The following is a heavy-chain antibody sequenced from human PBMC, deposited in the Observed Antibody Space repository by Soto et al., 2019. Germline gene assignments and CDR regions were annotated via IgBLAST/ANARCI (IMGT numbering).Heavy chain of an antibody. CDR1: GGSISSGGYS. J-gene: IGHJ4*02. CDR3: ARAQWLGELPEGHFDY. V-gene: IGHV4-30-2*01. D-gene: IGHD3-10*01. Sequence: PSETLSLTCAVSGGSISSGGYSWSWIRQPPGKGLEWIGYIYHSGSTYYNPSLKSRVTISVDRSKNQFSLKLSSVTAADTAVYYCARAQWLGELPEGHFDYWGQGTLVTVSS. CDR2: IYHSGST.